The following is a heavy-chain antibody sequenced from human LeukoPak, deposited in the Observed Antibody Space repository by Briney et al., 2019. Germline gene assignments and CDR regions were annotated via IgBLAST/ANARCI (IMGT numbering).Heavy chain of an antibody. CDR1: GGSISSGGYY. D-gene: IGHD2-8*02. J-gene: IGHJ4*02. CDR3: ARDPAGGFDY. Sequence: PSETLSLTCTVSGGSISSGGYYWSWIRQHPGKGLEWIGYIYYSGSTYYNPSLKSRVTISVDTSKNRFSLKLSSVTAADTAVYYCARDPAGGFDYWGQGTLVTVSS. V-gene: IGHV4-31*03. CDR2: IYYSGST.